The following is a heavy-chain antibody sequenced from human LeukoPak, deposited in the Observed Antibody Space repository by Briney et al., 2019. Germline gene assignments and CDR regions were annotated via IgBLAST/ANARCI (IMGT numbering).Heavy chain of an antibody. D-gene: IGHD3-3*01. CDR1: GGSISSYY. CDR3: ARVFGIDFWSGFTFDI. CDR2: IYYSGST. Sequence: PSETLSLTCTVSGGSISSYYWSWIRQPPGKGLEWIGYIYYSGSTNYNPSLKSRVTISVDTSKNQFSLKLSSVTAADTAVYYCARVFGIDFWSGFTFDIWGQGTMVTVSS. J-gene: IGHJ3*02. V-gene: IGHV4-59*01.